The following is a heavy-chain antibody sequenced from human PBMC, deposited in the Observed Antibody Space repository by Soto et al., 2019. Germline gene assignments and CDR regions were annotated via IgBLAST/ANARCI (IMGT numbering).Heavy chain of an antibody. J-gene: IGHJ4*02. CDR2: IIPTLGVP. CDR1: GGSFSSYT. V-gene: IGHV1-69*02. D-gene: IGHD2-15*01. Sequence: SVKVSCKASGGSFSSYTLSWVRQAPGQGLEWMGRIIPTLGVPNYAHKFQDRVTITADKSTSTAYMELSSLTSDDTAVYYYASGGSIGRRPGIDDWGQGTLVTVSS. CDR3: ASGGSIGRRPGIDD.